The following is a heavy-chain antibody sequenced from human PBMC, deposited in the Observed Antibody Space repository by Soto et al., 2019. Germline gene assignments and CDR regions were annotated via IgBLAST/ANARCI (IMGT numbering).Heavy chain of an antibody. J-gene: IGHJ4*02. CDR2: IYRTGST. Sequence: XESLSLTGAVCGGSFTSNNWWTWFRQPPGQGLEWIGEIYRTGSTNYNPSLKSRVTISLDKSENQFSLKVTSLTAADTAVYYCATRDPGTSVDYWGQRTLVTVSS. V-gene: IGHV4-4*02. CDR3: ATRDPGTSVDY. D-gene: IGHD1-7*01. CDR1: GGSFTSNNW.